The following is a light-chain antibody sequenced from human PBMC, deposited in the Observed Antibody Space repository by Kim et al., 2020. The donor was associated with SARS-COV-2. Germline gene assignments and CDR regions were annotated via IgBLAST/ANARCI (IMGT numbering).Light chain of an antibody. CDR1: QDISNY. V-gene: IGKV1-33*01. CDR2: DAS. J-gene: IGKJ2*01. Sequence: DIQMTQSPSSLSASVGDRVTITCQASQDISNYLNWYQQKPGKAPKFLIYDASNLETGVPSRFSGSGSGTDFTFTISSLQPEDIATYYCQQYDNLSVTFGQGTKLEI. CDR3: QQYDNLSVT.